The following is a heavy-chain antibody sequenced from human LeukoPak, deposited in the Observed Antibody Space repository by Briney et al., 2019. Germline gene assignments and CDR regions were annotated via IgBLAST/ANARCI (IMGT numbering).Heavy chain of an antibody. J-gene: IGHJ3*02. Sequence: PGGSLRLSCAAPGFTFSSYGMHWVRQAPGKGLEWVAVIWYDGTNTYYADSVKGRFTISRDNSKNTLYLQMNSLRAEDTAVYYCARDFCSGGSCYPDAFDIWGQGTMVTVSS. CDR1: GFTFSSYG. CDR2: IWYDGTNT. CDR3: ARDFCSGGSCYPDAFDI. D-gene: IGHD2-15*01. V-gene: IGHV3-33*01.